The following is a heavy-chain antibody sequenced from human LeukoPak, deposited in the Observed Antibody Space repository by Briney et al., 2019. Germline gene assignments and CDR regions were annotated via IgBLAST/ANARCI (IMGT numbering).Heavy chain of an antibody. CDR2: INPSDGDT. CDR3: ARGARREITMIEGS. V-gene: IGHV1-46*01. J-gene: IGHJ4*02. D-gene: IGHD3-22*01. Sequence: ASVKVSCKASGYTFTGYYMHWVRQAPGQRLEWMGIINPSDGDTNYAQKFQGRVTMTRDTSTSTVYMELSSLRSEDTAVYYCARGARREITMIEGSWGQGTLVTVSS. CDR1: GYTFTGYY.